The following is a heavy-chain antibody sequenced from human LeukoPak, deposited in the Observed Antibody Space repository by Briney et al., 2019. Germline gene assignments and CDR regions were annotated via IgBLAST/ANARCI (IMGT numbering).Heavy chain of an antibody. J-gene: IGHJ4*02. CDR3: ARQGIAGY. V-gene: IGHV4-39*01. Sequence: PSETLSLTWSVSSASISSRSYYCGWLRQPPGKGLEWIGSIYNSGSTYYTPSLKSRVTMSVDTSKNQFSLKLSSVTAADTAVYYCARQGIAGYWGQGALVTVSS. D-gene: IGHD6-13*01. CDR1: SASISSRSYY. CDR2: IYNSGST.